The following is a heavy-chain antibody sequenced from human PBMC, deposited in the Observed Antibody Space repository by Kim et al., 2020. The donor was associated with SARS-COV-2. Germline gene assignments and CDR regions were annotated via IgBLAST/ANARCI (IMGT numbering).Heavy chain of an antibody. D-gene: IGHD3-3*01. CDR3: ARSGGDYWSGYSVYYYMDV. Sequence: ASVKVSCKASGYTFTTYGIIWVRQAPGQGLELMGWISAYNGKTDYAQKFRGRVTMTTDTSTSTAYMELRSLRSDDTAVYYCARSGGDYWSGYSVYYYMDV. CDR1: GYTFTTYG. CDR2: ISAYNGKT. V-gene: IGHV1-18*01. J-gene: IGHJ6*03.